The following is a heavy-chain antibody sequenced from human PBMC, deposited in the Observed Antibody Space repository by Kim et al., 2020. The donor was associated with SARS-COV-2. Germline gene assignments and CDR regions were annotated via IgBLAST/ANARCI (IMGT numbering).Heavy chain of an antibody. J-gene: IGHJ5*02. V-gene: IGHV3-15*01. CDR3: TTVVGWDILTGYYAFDP. D-gene: IGHD3-9*01. CDR2: IKSKTDGGTT. CDR1: GFTFSNAW. Sequence: GGSLRLSYAASGFTFSNAWMSWVRQAPGKGLEWVGRIKSKTDGGTTDYAAPVKGRFTISRDDSKNTLYLQMNSLKTEDTAVYYCTTVVGWDILTGYYAFDPWGQGTLVTVSS.